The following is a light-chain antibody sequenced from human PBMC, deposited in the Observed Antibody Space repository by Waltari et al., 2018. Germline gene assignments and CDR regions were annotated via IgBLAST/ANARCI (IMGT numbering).Light chain of an antibody. CDR2: GAS. J-gene: IGKJ1*01. CDR3: QQYNNWPWT. V-gene: IGKV3-15*01. CDR1: QSVSSN. Sequence: EIVMTQYPAPLSVSPGERATLSCRASQSVSSNLAWYQQKPGQAPRLLIYGASTRATGIPARFSGSGSGTDFTLTISSLQSEDFAVYYCQQYNNWPWTFGQGTKVEIK.